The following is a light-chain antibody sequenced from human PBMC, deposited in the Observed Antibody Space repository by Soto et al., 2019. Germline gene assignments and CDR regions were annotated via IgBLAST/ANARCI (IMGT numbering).Light chain of an antibody. V-gene: IGKV3-20*01. CDR1: QTGSNSY. CDR2: GVS. CDR3: QQYYNWPRT. J-gene: IGKJ5*01. Sequence: IVLTQSPGTLSLSPGERATLSCRASQTGSNSYLAWYQQKSGQAPRLLIYGVSTRATGIPDRFSGSGSGTEFALTINSLQAEDSAVYYCQQYYNWPRTFGQGTRLEIK.